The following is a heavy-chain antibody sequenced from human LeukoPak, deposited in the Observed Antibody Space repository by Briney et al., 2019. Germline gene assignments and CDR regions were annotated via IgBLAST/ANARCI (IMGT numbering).Heavy chain of an antibody. CDR2: IRPDGSEK. CDR3: ARDYFSRAALLGYFDL. V-gene: IGHV3-7*01. D-gene: IGHD2-15*01. CDR1: GVTFSTHW. Sequence: GGSLRLSCAASGVTFSTHWMSWVRQAPGKGLEWVANIRPDGSEKYYMDSVKGRLTISRDNAKNSLYLQMNSLRGEDTAVYYCARDYFSRAALLGYFDLWGRGTLVTVSS. J-gene: IGHJ2*01.